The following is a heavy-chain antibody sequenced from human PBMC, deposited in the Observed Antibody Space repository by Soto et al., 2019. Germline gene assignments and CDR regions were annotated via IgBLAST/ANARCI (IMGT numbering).Heavy chain of an antibody. CDR3: AKDRAECSSTSCYSTNWFDP. D-gene: IGHD2-2*01. J-gene: IGHJ5*02. Sequence: GGSLRLSCAASGFTFDDYAMPWVRQSPGKGLEWVSGISCDSSTIVYADSVKGRFTISRDNSKNTLYLQMNSLRAEDTAVYYCAKDRAECSSTSCYSTNWFDPWGQGTLVTV. CDR2: ISCDSSTI. V-gene: IGHV3-9*01. CDR1: GFTFDDYA.